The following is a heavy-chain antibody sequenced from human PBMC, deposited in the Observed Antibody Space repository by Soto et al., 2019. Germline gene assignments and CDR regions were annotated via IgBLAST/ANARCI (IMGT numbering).Heavy chain of an antibody. CDR2: ISSNNNYI. Sequence: EVQLVESGGGLVKPGESLRLSCAASGFSFSSYSMKWVRHVPGKGLEWVSSISSNNNYISYADSVRGRFTISRENAKNSPYLRMNSLRVEDTGVYYCARDRWKAAALAHFDIWGQGTLVTVSS. J-gene: IGHJ4*02. CDR3: ARDRWKAAALAHFDI. CDR1: GFSFSSYS. D-gene: IGHD6-13*01. V-gene: IGHV3-21*01.